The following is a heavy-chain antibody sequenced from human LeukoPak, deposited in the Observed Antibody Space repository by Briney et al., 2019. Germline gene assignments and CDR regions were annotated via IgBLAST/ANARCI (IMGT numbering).Heavy chain of an antibody. J-gene: IGHJ5*02. V-gene: IGHV5-51*01. Sequence: GESLKISCKGSGYSFTSYWIGWVRQLPGKGLEWMGIIYPGDSDTRYSPSFPGQVTISAGKSISTAYLQWSSLKASDTAMYYCARPNSSSWYEGGWFDPWGQGTLVTVSS. D-gene: IGHD6-13*01. CDR1: GYSFTSYW. CDR2: IYPGDSDT. CDR3: ARPNSSSWYEGGWFDP.